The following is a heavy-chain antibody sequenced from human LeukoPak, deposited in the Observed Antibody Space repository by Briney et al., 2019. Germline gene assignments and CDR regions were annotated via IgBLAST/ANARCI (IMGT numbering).Heavy chain of an antibody. CDR2: INPSGGST. D-gene: IGHD5-18*01. CDR1: GYTFTSYY. CDR3: ARVPRGYAQAYYLDN. Sequence: ASVKVSCKASGYTFTSYYMHWVRQAPGQGLEWMGIINPSGGSTSYAQKFQGRATMTRDTSTSTVYMELSSLRSEDTAVYYCARVPRGYAQAYYLDNWGLGTLVTVSS. V-gene: IGHV1-46*01. J-gene: IGHJ4*02.